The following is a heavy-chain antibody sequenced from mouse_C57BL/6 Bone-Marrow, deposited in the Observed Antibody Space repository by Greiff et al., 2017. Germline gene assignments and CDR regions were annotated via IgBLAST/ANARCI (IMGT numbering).Heavy chain of an antibody. D-gene: IGHD2-3*01. CDR1: GYTFTSYG. V-gene: IGHV1-81*01. CDR2: IYPRSGNT. CDR3: ARYNDGCEGAPFDY. J-gene: IGHJ2*01. Sequence: VQRVESGAELARPGASVKLSCKASGYTFTSYGISWVKQRTGQGLEWIGEIYPRSGNTYYNEKFKGKATLTADKSSSTAYMELRSLTSEDSAVYFCARYNDGCEGAPFDYWGQGTTLTVSS.